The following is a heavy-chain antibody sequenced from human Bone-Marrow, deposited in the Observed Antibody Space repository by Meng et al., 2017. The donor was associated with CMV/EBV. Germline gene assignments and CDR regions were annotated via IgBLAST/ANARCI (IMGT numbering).Heavy chain of an antibody. V-gene: IGHV1-69*05. CDR2: IIPIFGTT. CDR3: AREKRIAARSAYYYYGMDV. J-gene: IGHJ6*02. D-gene: IGHD6-6*01. Sequence: SVKVSCKASGGTFSSYAISWVRQATGQGLEWMGGIIPIFGTTNYAQKFQGRVTITTDESTSTAYMELSSLRSEDTAVYYCAREKRIAARSAYYYYGMDVWGQGTKVTVSS. CDR1: GGTFSSYA.